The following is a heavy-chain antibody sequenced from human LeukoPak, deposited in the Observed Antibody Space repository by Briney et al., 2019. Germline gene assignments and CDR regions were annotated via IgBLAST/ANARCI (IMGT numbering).Heavy chain of an antibody. J-gene: IGHJ5*02. V-gene: IGHV3-74*01. CDR1: GFTLSSYW. CDR3: SRDPNRGYCSSTSCSHTGCVP. Sequence: RGSLRLSXAASGFTLSSYWMHSVCDAPGRRLWWVSRIYRDVSSTNSADSVKGRFTISRDNAKTTLYIHTYSHRAPDTACYICSRDPNRGYCSSTSCSHTGCVPWGQGTLVTVSS. D-gene: IGHD2-2*01. CDR2: IYRDVSST.